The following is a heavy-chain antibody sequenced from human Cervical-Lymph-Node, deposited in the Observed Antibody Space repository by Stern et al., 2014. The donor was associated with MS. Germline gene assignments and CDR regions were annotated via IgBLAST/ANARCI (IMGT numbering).Heavy chain of an antibody. V-gene: IGHV4-31*03. CDR2: IFNSEKT. Sequence: MQLVESGPGLVKPSQTLSLTCTVSGASITSGAYYWSWIRQHPGKGLEWIGYIFNSEKTYYDPSLKSRITILADTSKNQFSLKLSSVTAADTAVYYCARYYYDSTGYRVLFDYWGQGTLVTVSS. J-gene: IGHJ4*02. CDR3: ARYYYDSTGYRVLFDY. D-gene: IGHD3-22*01. CDR1: GASITSGAYY.